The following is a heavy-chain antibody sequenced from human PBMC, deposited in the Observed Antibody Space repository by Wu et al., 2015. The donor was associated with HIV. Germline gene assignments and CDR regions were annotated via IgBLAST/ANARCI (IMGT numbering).Heavy chain of an antibody. CDR3: ARDLRLQQRGTREGKEGYYYYGSGR. J-gene: IGHJ6*02. CDR1: GYTFTSYG. V-gene: IGHV1-18*01. D-gene: IGHD6-13*01. CDR2: ISTYNGNT. Sequence: QDQLVQSGAEVKRPGASVKVSCKASGYTFTSYGISWVRQAPGQGLEWMGWISTYNGNTNYAQKLQGRVTMTTDTFTSTAYMELKSLRSDDTAVYYCARDLRLQQRGTREGKEGYYYYGSGRRGPKGPTVTVSS.